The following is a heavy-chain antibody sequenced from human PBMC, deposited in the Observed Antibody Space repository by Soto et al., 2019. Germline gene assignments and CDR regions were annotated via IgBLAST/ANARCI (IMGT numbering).Heavy chain of an antibody. CDR1: VGSISSGDYY. CDR2: IYYSGST. V-gene: IGHV4-30-4*01. Sequence: SETLSLTCTFSVGSISSGDYYCSWVRQPPGKGLEWIGYIYYSGSTYYNPSLKSRVTISVDTSKNQFSLKLSSVTAADTAVYYCARGSVLLWFGDQGRNTRLDTWGKGTLVPLXA. D-gene: IGHD3-10*01. CDR3: ARGSVLLWFGDQGRNTRLDT. J-gene: IGHJ5*02.